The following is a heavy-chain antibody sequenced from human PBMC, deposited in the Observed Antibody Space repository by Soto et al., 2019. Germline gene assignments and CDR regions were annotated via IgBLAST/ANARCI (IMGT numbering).Heavy chain of an antibody. J-gene: IGHJ6*03. V-gene: IGHV5-51*01. CDR2: IYPGDSDT. CDR1: GYSFTSYW. CDR3: ARLGHVVPAATYYYYMDV. Sequence: GESLKISCKGSGYSFTSYWIGWVRQMPGKGLEWMGIIYPGDSDTRYSPSFQGQVTISADKSISTAYLQWSSLKASDTAMYYCARLGHVVPAATYYYYMDVWGKGTTVTVSS. D-gene: IGHD2-2*01.